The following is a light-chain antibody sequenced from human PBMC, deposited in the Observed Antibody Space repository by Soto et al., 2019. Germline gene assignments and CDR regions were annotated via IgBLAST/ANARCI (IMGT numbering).Light chain of an antibody. V-gene: IGKV3-11*01. CDR2: GAS. CDR1: ENVRTF. Sequence: EVVLTQSPATLSLSPGERATLSCRASENVRTFVDWYQQKPGQAPRLLIYGASNRATGIPARFSGSGSGTDFTLTISNLEPEDFAVYYCQQYGSSLITFGQGTRLEIK. CDR3: QQYGSSLIT. J-gene: IGKJ5*01.